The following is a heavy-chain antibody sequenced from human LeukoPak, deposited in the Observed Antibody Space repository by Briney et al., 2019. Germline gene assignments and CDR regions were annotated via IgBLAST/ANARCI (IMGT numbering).Heavy chain of an antibody. J-gene: IGHJ4*02. Sequence: GESLKISCKGSGYSFTSYWIGWVRQMPGKGLEWMGIIYPGESDSRYSPSFQGQVTISADKSINTAYLQWSSLKASDTAIYYCARQGVSSGLDYWGQGTLVAVSS. CDR2: IYPGESDS. CDR1: GYSFTSYW. CDR3: ARQGVSSGLDY. V-gene: IGHV5-51*01. D-gene: IGHD1-26*01.